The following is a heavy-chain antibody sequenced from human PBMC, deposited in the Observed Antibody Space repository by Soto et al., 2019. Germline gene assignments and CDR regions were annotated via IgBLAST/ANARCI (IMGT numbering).Heavy chain of an antibody. D-gene: IGHD5-18*01. Sequence: EVQLLESGGGLVQPGGSLRLSCAASGFTFSSYAMSWVRQAPGKGLEWVSAISGSGGSTYYADSVKGRFTISRDNSKNMLYLQMSSLRAEATAVYYCAKLTLWIQLSQGFDYWGPGTLVTVSS. V-gene: IGHV3-23*01. J-gene: IGHJ4*02. CDR1: GFTFSSYA. CDR3: AKLTLWIQLSQGFDY. CDR2: ISGSGGST.